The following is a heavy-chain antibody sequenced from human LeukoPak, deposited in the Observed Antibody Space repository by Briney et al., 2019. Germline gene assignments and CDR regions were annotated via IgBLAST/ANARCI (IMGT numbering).Heavy chain of an antibody. Sequence: SETLSLTCTVSGGSISSRLYYWGWIRQPPGKRLEWIGSVLYSGGTYYNPSLKSRLTISVDTSKNQFSLKLSSVTAADTAVYYCARRLGVTNSDDAFHVWGLGTMVTVSS. D-gene: IGHD1-26*01. CDR2: VLYSGGT. CDR3: ARRLGVTNSDDAFHV. V-gene: IGHV4-39*01. J-gene: IGHJ3*01. CDR1: GGSISSRLYY.